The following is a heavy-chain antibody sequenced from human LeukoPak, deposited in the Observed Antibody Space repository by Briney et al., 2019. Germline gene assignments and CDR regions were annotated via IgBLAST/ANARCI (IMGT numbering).Heavy chain of an antibody. CDR2: ISYDGSNK. V-gene: IGHV3-30*14. J-gene: IGHJ4*02. CDR3: ARIPGRLNY. Sequence: PGGSLRLSCAASGFTFSSYAMHWVRQAPGKGLEWVAVISYDGSNKYYADSVKGRFTISRDNSKNTLYLQMNNLRAEDTAVYYCARIPGRLNYWGQGTLVTVSS. CDR1: GFTFSSYA.